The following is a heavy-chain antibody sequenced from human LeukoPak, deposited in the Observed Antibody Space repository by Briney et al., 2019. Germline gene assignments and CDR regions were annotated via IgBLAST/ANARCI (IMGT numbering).Heavy chain of an antibody. J-gene: IGHJ4*02. V-gene: IGHV3-73*01. D-gene: IGHD3-10*01. Sequence: GGSLRLSCAASGFTFSGSAMHWVRQASGKGLEWVGRIRSKANSYATAYAASVKGRFTISRDGSKNTAYLQMNSLKTEDTAVYYCTRHARAMVRGVNERDYWGQGTLVTVSS. CDR2: IRSKANSYAT. CDR3: TRHARAMVRGVNERDY. CDR1: GFTFSGSA.